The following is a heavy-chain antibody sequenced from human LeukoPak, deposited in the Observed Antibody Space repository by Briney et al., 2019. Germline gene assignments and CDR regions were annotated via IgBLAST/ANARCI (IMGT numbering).Heavy chain of an antibody. V-gene: IGHV3-23*01. CDR1: GFNFSSYA. J-gene: IGHJ4*02. CDR3: AKDRGDSSGYYPYYFDD. CDR2: ISGSGGST. D-gene: IGHD3-22*01. Sequence: GGSLRLSCAASGFNFSSYAMSWVRQAPGKGLEGVSAISGSGGSTYYADSEKSRFTISRDNSKNTLYLQMNSLRAEDTAVYYCAKDRGDSSGYYPYYFDDWGQGTLVTVSS.